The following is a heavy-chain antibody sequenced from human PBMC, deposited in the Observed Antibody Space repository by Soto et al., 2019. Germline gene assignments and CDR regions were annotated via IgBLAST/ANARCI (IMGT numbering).Heavy chain of an antibody. J-gene: IGHJ6*02. CDR2: FDPEDGET. D-gene: IGHD2-2*01. Sequence: EASVKVSCKVSGYTLTELSMHWVRQAPGKGLEWMGGFDPEDGETIYAQKFQGRVTMTEDTSTDTAYMELSSLRSEDTAVYYCATYCSSTSCYLLGYYYYYGMDVWGQGTTVTVSS. V-gene: IGHV1-24*01. CDR1: GYTLTELS. CDR3: ATYCSSTSCYLLGYYYYYGMDV.